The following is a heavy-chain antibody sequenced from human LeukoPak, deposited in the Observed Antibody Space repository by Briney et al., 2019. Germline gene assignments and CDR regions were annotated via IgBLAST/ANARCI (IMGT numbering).Heavy chain of an antibody. CDR1: GFTFSNYA. D-gene: IGHD6-13*01. Sequence: PGGSLRLSCVASGFTFSNYAMTWVRQAPGKGLEWVSVVNGQGDTTFYADSVKGRLTISRDNSKNTLYLQMNSLRAEDTAVYYCARRGIAAGFDYWGQGTLVTVSS. CDR3: ARRGIAAGFDY. V-gene: IGHV3-23*01. J-gene: IGHJ4*02. CDR2: VNGQGDTT.